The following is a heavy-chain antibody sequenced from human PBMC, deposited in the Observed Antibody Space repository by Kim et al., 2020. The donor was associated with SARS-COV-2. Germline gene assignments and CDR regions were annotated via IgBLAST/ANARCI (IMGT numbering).Heavy chain of an antibody. CDR3: ARTQTTLYYYGMDV. J-gene: IGHJ6*02. CDR1: GGSISSSSHY. D-gene: IGHD4-17*01. CDR2: LYYSGST. V-gene: IGHV4-39*01. Sequence: SETMSLKCSVSGGSISSSSHYWGWVRQPPGKGLKWIGSLYYSGSTYYNPSLKSRVTISADTSKNQFTLNLRSVTAADTAVYSCARTQTTLYYYGMDVWGQGTTVTVSS.